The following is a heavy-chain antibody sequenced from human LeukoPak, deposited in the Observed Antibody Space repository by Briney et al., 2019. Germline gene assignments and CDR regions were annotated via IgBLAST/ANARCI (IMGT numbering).Heavy chain of an antibody. CDR3: ARGSFITSLDY. CDR2: ISYTGNT. Sequence: SETLSLTCTVSGDSISSYYWSWIRQPPGKGLEWIGYISYTGNTNYNPSLKSRVTISVDTSKNQFSLKLSSVTAADTAVYYCARGSFITSLDYWGQGTLVTVSS. J-gene: IGHJ4*02. CDR1: GDSISSYY. D-gene: IGHD3-10*01. V-gene: IGHV4-59*01.